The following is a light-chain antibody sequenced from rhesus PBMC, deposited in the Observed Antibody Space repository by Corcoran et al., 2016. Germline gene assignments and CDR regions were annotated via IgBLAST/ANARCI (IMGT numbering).Light chain of an antibody. CDR2: GAS. CDR3: QQYSTWPRT. J-gene: IGKJ1*01. V-gene: IGKV1-28*02. Sequence: DIQMAQSPSSLSASVGDTVTITWRASQGISSYLNWFQQKPGKAPKLLIYGASSLQSGVPSRFSGSGSGTDFTLTISGLQPEDFGTYYCQQYSTWPRTFGQGTKVEVK. CDR1: QGISSY.